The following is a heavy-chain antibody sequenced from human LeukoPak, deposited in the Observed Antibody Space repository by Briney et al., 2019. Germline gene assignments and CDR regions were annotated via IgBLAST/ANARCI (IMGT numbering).Heavy chain of an antibody. CDR3: ARRKVGGTGDY. CDR1: GFTFSNYG. CDR2: VSGNGGSS. J-gene: IGHJ4*02. V-gene: IGHV3-23*01. Sequence: TGGSLRLSCAASGFTFSNYGMSWVRQAPGKGLEWVSAVSGNGGSSFYADSVKGRFTISRDNSKNTLFLQVDSLRAEDSAIYYRARRKVGGTGDYWGQGTQVTVSS. D-gene: IGHD1-26*01.